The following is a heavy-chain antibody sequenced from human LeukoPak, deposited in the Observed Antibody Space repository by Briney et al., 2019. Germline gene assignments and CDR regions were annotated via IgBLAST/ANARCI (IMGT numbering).Heavy chain of an antibody. Sequence: GGSLRLSCAASGFTFSSYWMSWVRQAPGKGLEWVANIKQDGSEKYHVDSVKGRFTISRDNAKNSLYLQMNSLRAEDTAVYYCAREQRGYSYGSGPYYYYGMDVWGQGTTVTVSS. D-gene: IGHD5-18*01. CDR3: AREQRGYSYGSGPYYYYGMDV. CDR2: IKQDGSEK. V-gene: IGHV3-7*01. CDR1: GFTFSSYW. J-gene: IGHJ6*02.